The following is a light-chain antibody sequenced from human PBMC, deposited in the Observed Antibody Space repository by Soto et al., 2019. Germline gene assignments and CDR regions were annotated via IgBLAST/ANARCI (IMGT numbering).Light chain of an antibody. Sequence: QLVVTQSPSASASLGASVKLTCTLSSGHSTYAIAWHQQQPEKGPRYLMNLNSDGSHSKGDGIPDRFSGSSSGTERYLTISSLQSEDEADYYCQTWGTGIWVFGGGPKLTVL. V-gene: IGLV4-69*01. CDR1: SGHSTYA. CDR3: QTWGTGIWV. CDR2: LNSDGSH. J-gene: IGLJ3*02.